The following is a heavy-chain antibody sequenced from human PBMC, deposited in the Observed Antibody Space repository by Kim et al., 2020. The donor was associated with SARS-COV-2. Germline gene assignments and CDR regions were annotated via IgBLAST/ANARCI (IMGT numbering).Heavy chain of an antibody. J-gene: IGHJ6*04. D-gene: IGHD3-10*01. CDR1: GFTFSTYG. CDR2: IWNDETKK. V-gene: IGHV3-33*01. Sequence: GGSLRLSCAASGFTFSTYGMNWVRQAPGKGPEWVAVIWNDETKKYYADFVKGRFTISRENPKNTLYLQMNSLTAEDTAVYYCASSGGIFGSGSKGYDYYGRYVGGRGNTDSVS. CDR3: ASSGGIFGSGSKGYDYYGRYV.